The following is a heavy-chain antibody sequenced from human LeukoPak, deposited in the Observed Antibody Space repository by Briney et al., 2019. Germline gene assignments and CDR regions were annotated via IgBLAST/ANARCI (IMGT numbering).Heavy chain of an antibody. CDR2: ISSSSSYI. CDR1: GFTFSSYS. Sequence: GGSLRLSCAASGFTFSSYSMNWVRQAPGKGLEWVSSISSSSSYIYYADSVKGRFTISRDNSKNTLYLQMNSLRAEDTAVYYCARDQGMHIVVVTNAPDYWGQGTLVTVSS. J-gene: IGHJ4*02. D-gene: IGHD2-21*02. V-gene: IGHV3-21*01. CDR3: ARDQGMHIVVVTNAPDY.